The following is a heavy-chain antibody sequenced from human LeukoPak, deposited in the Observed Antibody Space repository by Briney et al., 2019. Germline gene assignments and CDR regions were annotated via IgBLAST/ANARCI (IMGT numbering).Heavy chain of an antibody. Sequence: SETLSLTCTVSGGSISTYYWSWIRQPPGKGLEWIGYIYYSGGTNYSPSLQSRVTISVDTSRNQFSLRLISVTAADTAMYYCARSGTKTNSFDYWGQGTLVTVSS. CDR2: IYYSGGT. CDR3: ARSGTKTNSFDY. CDR1: GGSISTYY. V-gene: IGHV4-59*01. D-gene: IGHD2/OR15-2a*01. J-gene: IGHJ4*02.